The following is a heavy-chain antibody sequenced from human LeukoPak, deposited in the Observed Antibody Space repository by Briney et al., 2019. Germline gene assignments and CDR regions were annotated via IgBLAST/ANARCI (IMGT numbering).Heavy chain of an antibody. CDR3: ALFQGSSWTNLSYYYYYYGMDV. Sequence: GGSLRLSCAASGFTFSSYGMHWVRQAPGKGLEWVAVISYDGSNKYYADSVKGRFTISRDNSKNTLYLQMNSLRAEDTAVYYCALFQGSSWTNLSYYYYYYGMDVWGQGTTVTVSS. CDR1: GFTFSSYG. CDR2: ISYDGSNK. J-gene: IGHJ6*02. V-gene: IGHV3-30*03. D-gene: IGHD6-13*01.